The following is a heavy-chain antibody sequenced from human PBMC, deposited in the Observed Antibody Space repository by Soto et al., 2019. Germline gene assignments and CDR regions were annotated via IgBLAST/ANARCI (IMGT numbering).Heavy chain of an antibody. CDR2: IDPSDSYT. V-gene: IGHV5-10-1*01. Sequence: PGESLKISCKGSGYSFTSYWISWVRQMPGKGLEWMGRIDPSDSYTNYSPSFQGHVTISADKSISTAYLQWSSLKASDTAMYYCARGRDTAMDVGDYCYYGMDVWGQGTTVTVSS. D-gene: IGHD5-18*01. CDR1: GYSFTSYW. J-gene: IGHJ6*02. CDR3: ARGRDTAMDVGDYCYYGMDV.